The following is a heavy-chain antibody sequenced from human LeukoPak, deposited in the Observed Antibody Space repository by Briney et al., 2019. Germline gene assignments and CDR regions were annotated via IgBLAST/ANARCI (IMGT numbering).Heavy chain of an antibody. CDR1: GFTFSDKW. CDR3: TRSSGDTFYFDY. D-gene: IGHD5-18*01. CDR2: INTEGIAT. Sequence: GGSLRLSCATSGFTFSDKWMHWVRQAPGRGLVWVSRINTEGIATRYADSVKGRFTISRDNAKNTLYLQMNSLRAEDTAVYYCTRSSGDTFYFDYWGQGTRVTASS. J-gene: IGHJ4*02. V-gene: IGHV3-74*01.